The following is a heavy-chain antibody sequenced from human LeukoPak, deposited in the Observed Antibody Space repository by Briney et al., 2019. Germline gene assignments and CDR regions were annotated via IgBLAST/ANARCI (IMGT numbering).Heavy chain of an antibody. V-gene: IGHV3-23*01. CDR1: GFTFSSYA. CDR3: AFPIGGRWYSDAFDI. Sequence: PGGSLRLSCAASGFTFSSYAMSWVRQAPGKGLEWVSAISGSGGSTYYADSVKGRFTISRDNSKNTLYLQMNSLRAEDTAVYYCAFPIGGRWYSDAFDIWGQGTMVTVSS. CDR2: ISGSGGST. D-gene: IGHD4-23*01. J-gene: IGHJ3*02.